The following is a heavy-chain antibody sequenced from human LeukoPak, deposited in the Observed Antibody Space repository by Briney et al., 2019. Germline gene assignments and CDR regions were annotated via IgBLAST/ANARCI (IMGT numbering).Heavy chain of an antibody. Sequence: GGSLRLSCAASGFTVSSNYMGWVRQAPGKGLEWVSVIYAGGSTYYADSVEGRFTISRDGSKNTLYLQMNSLRAEDTAVYYCAKDHDYVWGSYHDHYYFDYWGQGTLVTVSS. CDR3: AKDHDYVWGSYHDHYYFDY. J-gene: IGHJ4*02. CDR2: IYAGGST. CDR1: GFTVSSNY. V-gene: IGHV3-66*01. D-gene: IGHD3-16*02.